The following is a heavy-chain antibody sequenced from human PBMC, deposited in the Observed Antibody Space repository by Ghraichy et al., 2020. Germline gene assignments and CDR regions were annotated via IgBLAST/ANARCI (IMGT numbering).Heavy chain of an antibody. CDR1: GFTFSSYA. CDR3: AKDVGSSGYSGYDAPDY. V-gene: IGHV3-23*01. CDR2: ISGSGGST. D-gene: IGHD5-12*01. J-gene: IGHJ4*02. Sequence: GGSLRLSCAASGFTFSSYAMSWVRQAPGKGLEWVSAISGSGGSTYYADSVKGRFTISRDNSKNTLYLQMNSLRAEDTAVYYCAKDVGSSGYSGYDAPDYWGQGTLVTVSS.